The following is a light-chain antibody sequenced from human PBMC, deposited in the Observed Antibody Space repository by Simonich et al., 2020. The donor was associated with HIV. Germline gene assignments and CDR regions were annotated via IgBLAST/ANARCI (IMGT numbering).Light chain of an antibody. J-gene: IGKJ3*01. V-gene: IGKV1-33*01. CDR1: QVISSY. CDR2: DAS. Sequence: IQLTQSPSFLSASVGDRVTITCRASQVISSYLAWYQQKPGKAPKLLIYDASNLETGVPSRFSGSGSGTDFTFTISSLQPEDIATYYCQQYDNLPLTFGPGTKVDIK. CDR3: QQYDNLPLT.